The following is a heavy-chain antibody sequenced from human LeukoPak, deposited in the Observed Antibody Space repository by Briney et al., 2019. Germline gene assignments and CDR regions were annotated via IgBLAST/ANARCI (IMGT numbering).Heavy chain of an antibody. J-gene: IGHJ4*02. CDR3: ATGGLLWFGESDY. V-gene: IGHV3-53*01. Sequence: GGSLRLSCAASGFTVSSNYMSWVRQAPGKGLERVSIIYSGGSTFYADSVKGRFTISRDNSKNTLYLQMNSLRAEDTAVYYCATGGLLWFGESDYWGQGTLVTVSS. D-gene: IGHD3-10*01. CDR2: IYSGGST. CDR1: GFTVSSNY.